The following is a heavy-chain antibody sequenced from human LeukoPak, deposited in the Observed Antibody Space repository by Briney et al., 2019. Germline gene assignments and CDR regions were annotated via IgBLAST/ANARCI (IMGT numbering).Heavy chain of an antibody. J-gene: IGHJ4*02. CDR2: ISGSGGST. Sequence: GGSLRLSCAASGFTLSTYVMSWVRQAPGKGLEWVSAISGSGGSTYYADSVKGRFTISRDNSKNTLYLQMKSLGADDTAVYYCAKGNWRYFDYWGQGTLVTVSS. CDR3: AKGNWRYFDY. V-gene: IGHV3-23*01. D-gene: IGHD1-1*01. CDR1: GFTLSTYV.